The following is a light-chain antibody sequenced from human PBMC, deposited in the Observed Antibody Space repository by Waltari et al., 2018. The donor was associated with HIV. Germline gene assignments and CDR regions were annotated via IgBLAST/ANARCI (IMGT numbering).Light chain of an antibody. V-gene: IGLV1-47*01. CDR3: AAWTDSLTAVV. CDR2: RNN. J-gene: IGLJ2*01. CDR1: SSNIGSYY. Sequence: QSVLTQPPSASGTPGQRVTISCSGSSSNIGSYYVYWYQQLPGTAPKLLIYRNNQRPSGVPDRFSGSKSGTSAYLAINGLRSEDEADYYCAAWTDSLTAVVFGGGTKLSVL.